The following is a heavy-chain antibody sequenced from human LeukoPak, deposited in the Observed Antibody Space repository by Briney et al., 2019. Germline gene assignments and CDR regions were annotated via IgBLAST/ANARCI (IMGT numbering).Heavy chain of an antibody. CDR2: INHSGST. J-gene: IGHJ4*02. CDR3: ARSRVVTAMGYFDY. D-gene: IGHD2-21*02. CDR1: GGSFSGYY. V-gene: IGHV4-34*01. Sequence: SETLSLTCAVYGGSFSGYYWSWIRQPLGKGLEWIGEINHSGSTYYNPSLKSRVTISVDRSKNQFSLKLSSVTAADTAVYYCARSRVVTAMGYFDYWGQGTLVTVSS.